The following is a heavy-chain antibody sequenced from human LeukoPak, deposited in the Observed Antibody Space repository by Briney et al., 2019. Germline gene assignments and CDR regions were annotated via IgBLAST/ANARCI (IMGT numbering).Heavy chain of an antibody. J-gene: IGHJ3*01. Sequence: GGSLRLSCVASGFTFSSYAMSWVRQAPGKGLEWVSAITGTGGSTYYVASVKGRFTVSRDNSRNTLYLQMSSLRAEDSAMYYCAKVRDTRDWYKDAFDVWGQGTRVTVSS. CDR3: AKVRDTRDWYKDAFDV. CDR2: ITGTGGST. V-gene: IGHV3-23*01. D-gene: IGHD6-19*01. CDR1: GFTFSSYA.